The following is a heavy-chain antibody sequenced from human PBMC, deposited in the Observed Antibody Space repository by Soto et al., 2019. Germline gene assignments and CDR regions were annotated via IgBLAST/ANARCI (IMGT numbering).Heavy chain of an antibody. J-gene: IGHJ3*02. CDR3: ARDYGAPAMDQTAEYDAFYI. CDR1: GGTFSSYA. Sequence: QVQLVQSGAEVKKPGSSVKVSCKASGGTFSSYAISWVRQAPGQGLEWMGGIIPIFGTANYAQKFQGRVTITADESTSTAYMELRSLRPEDTAVYYCARDYGAPAMDQTAEYDAFYIWGQGTMVTVSS. D-gene: IGHD5-18*01. V-gene: IGHV1-69*01. CDR2: IIPIFGTA.